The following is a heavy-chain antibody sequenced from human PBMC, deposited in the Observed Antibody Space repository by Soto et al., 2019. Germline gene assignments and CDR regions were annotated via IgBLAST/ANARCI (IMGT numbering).Heavy chain of an antibody. CDR2: INAGNGNT. J-gene: IGHJ3*02. D-gene: IGHD3-22*01. CDR1: GYTFTSYA. V-gene: IGHV1-3*01. Sequence: ASVKVSCNASGYTFTSYAMHWVRQAPGQRLEWMGWINAGNGNTKYSQKFQGRVTITRDTSASTAYMELSSLRAEDTAVYYCARDRPYYDSSLPGFDIWGQGTMVTVSS. CDR3: ARDRPYYDSSLPGFDI.